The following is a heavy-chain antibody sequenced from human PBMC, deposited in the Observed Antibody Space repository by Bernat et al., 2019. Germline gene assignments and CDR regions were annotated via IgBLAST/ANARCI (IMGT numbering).Heavy chain of an antibody. CDR1: GFTFSTYT. J-gene: IGHJ3*02. CDR3: ARDLVVVPAARGRAFDI. V-gene: IGHV3-21*01. CDR2: ISSSSSYI. D-gene: IGHD2-2*01. Sequence: EVQLVESGGGLVKPGGSLRLSCAASGFTFSTYTMSWVRQAPGKGLEWVSSISSSSSYIYYADSVKGRFTISRDNAKNSLYLQMNSLRAEDTAVYYCARDLVVVPAARGRAFDIWGQGTMVTVSS.